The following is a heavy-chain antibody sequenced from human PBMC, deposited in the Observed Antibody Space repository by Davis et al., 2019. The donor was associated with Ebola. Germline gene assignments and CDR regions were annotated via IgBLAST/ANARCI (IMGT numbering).Heavy chain of an antibody. Sequence: PGGSLRLSCAAPGFSFGTYGMHWVRQAPGKGLEWVANIKQDGSEKYYVDSVKGRFTISRDNAKNSLYLQMNSLRAEDTAVYYCAREVLWFGELTHDAFDIWGQGTMVTVSS. J-gene: IGHJ3*02. CDR3: AREVLWFGELTHDAFDI. CDR1: GFSFGTYG. D-gene: IGHD3-10*01. V-gene: IGHV3-7*01. CDR2: IKQDGSEK.